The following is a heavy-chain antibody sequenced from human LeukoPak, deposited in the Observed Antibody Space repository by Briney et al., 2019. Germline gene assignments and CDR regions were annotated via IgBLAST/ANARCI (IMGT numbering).Heavy chain of an antibody. CDR3: ARVSLNGDYGMDV. J-gene: IGHJ6*02. CDR1: GYTFTSYG. V-gene: IGHV1-18*01. Sequence: GASVKVSCKASGYTFTSYGISWVRQAPGQGLEWMGWISAYSGNTNYAQKLQGRVTMTTDTSTSTAYMELRSPRSDDTAVYYCARVSLNGDYGMDVWGQGTTVTVSS. CDR2: ISAYSGNT. D-gene: IGHD4-17*01.